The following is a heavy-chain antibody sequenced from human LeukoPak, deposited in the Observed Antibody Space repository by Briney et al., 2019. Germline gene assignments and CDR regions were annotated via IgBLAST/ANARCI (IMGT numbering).Heavy chain of an antibody. J-gene: IGHJ4*02. CDR2: LYPGDSDT. V-gene: IGHV5-51*01. Sequence: GESLKISCKGSGYSFSSYWIGWVRQMPGKGLEWMGILYPGDSDTRYSPSFEGQVTISADKSISTAYLQWSSLKASDTAMYYCARLGSSSWPYYFHYWGQGTLVTVSS. CDR1: GYSFSSYW. D-gene: IGHD6-13*01. CDR3: ARLGSSSWPYYFHY.